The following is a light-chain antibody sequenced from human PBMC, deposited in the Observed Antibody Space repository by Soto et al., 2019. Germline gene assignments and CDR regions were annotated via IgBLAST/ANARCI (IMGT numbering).Light chain of an antibody. V-gene: IGLV2-8*01. CDR3: TSFTGSNNLV. CDR1: SSDVGGYNY. Sequence: QSALTQPPSASGSPGQSVTISCTGTSSDVGGYNYVSWYQQHPGIAPKLMIYEVTERPSGVPDRFSGSKSGNTASLTVSGLQAEDEADYYCTSFTGSNNLVFGGGTKVTVL. J-gene: IGLJ3*02. CDR2: EVT.